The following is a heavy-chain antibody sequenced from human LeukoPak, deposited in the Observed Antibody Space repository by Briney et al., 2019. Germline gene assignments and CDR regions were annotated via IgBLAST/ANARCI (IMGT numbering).Heavy chain of an antibody. V-gene: IGHV3-23*01. Sequence: GGSLRLSCAASGFTFSSYAMSWVRQAPGKGLEWVSAISGSGGSTYYADSVKGRFTISRDNSKNTPYLQMNSLRAEDTAVYYCAKESSYYYYYYMDVWGKGTTVTVSS. J-gene: IGHJ6*03. CDR1: GFTFSSYA. CDR3: AKESSYYYYYYMDV. CDR2: ISGSGGST.